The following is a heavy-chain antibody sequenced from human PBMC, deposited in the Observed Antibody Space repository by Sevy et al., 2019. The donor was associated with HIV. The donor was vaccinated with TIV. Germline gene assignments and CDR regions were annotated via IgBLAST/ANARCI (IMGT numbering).Heavy chain of an antibody. V-gene: IGHV4-59*01. Sequence: SETLSLTCTVSGGSISSYYWSWIRQPPGKGLEWIGYIYYSGSTNYNPSLKSRVTISVDTSKNQFSLKLSSVTAADTAVYYCARGGVVKRQLARYNWFDPWGQGTLVTVSS. CDR1: GGSISSYY. CDR2: IYYSGST. CDR3: ARGGVVKRQLARYNWFDP. J-gene: IGHJ5*02. D-gene: IGHD6-13*01.